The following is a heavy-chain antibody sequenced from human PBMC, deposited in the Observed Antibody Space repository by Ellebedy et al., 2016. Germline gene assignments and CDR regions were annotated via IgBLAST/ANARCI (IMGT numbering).Heavy chain of an antibody. V-gene: IGHV4-59*08. CDR3: ATEKEAFDI. CDR1: GDSISSRY. J-gene: IGHJ3*02. Sequence: SETLSLTCTVSGDSISSRYWGWIRQPPGKGLEWIGCIHYSGTSNYNPSLKSRVTMSVDTSKNQFSLQLTSVTAADTAVYYCATEKEAFDIWGQGTLVTVSS. CDR2: IHYSGTS.